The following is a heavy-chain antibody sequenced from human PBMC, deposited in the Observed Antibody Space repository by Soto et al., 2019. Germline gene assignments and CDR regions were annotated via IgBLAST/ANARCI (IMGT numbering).Heavy chain of an antibody. V-gene: IGHV1-69*01. Sequence: VQLVQSGAEVKKPGSSVKVSCRASGATFRSYAFTWVRQAPGQGLEWMGGISPIFGSTIYARQFQGRVTITADDSASTVYMELNSLSAEDTAVYYCAGDYGVYDWYGMDVWGQWTTVTVSS. CDR1: GATFRSYA. J-gene: IGHJ6*02. D-gene: IGHD4-17*01. CDR3: AGDYGVYDWYGMDV. CDR2: ISPIFGST.